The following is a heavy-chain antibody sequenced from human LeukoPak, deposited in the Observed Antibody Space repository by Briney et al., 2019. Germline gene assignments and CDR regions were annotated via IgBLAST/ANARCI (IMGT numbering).Heavy chain of an antibody. CDR3: ARGGDGSGSPLYYYYYYGMDV. D-gene: IGHD3-10*01. V-gene: IGHV3-21*01. CDR2: IDSCGSYI. Sequence: AGGSLRLSCAASGFTFSFYSMTWVRQAPGKGLEWVSSIDSCGSYIYYADSVKGRFTISRDNAKNSLYLQMNSLRAEDTAVYYCARGGDGSGSPLYYYYYYGMDVWGQGTTVTV. J-gene: IGHJ6*02. CDR1: GFTFSFYS.